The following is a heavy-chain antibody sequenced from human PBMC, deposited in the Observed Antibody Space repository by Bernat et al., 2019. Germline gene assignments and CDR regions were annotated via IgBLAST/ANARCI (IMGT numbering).Heavy chain of an antibody. CDR2: INPSGGST. J-gene: IGHJ5*02. V-gene: IGHV1-46*01. CDR1: GYTFTSYY. D-gene: IGHD3-10*01. Sequence: QVQLVQSGAEVKKPGASVKVSCKASGYTFTSYYIHWVRQAPGQGLEWMGIINPSGGSTSYAQKFQGRVTITADKSTSTAYMELSSLRSEDTAVYYCARETYYYGSGRGWFDPWGQGTLVTVSS. CDR3: ARETYYYGSGRGWFDP.